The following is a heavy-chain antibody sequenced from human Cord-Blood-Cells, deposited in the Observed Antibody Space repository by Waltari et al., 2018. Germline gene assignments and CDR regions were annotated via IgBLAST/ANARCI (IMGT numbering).Heavy chain of an antibody. D-gene: IGHD3-10*01. CDR3: ATDFLESDYYGSGSYYYFDY. V-gene: IGHV1-24*01. CDR1: GYTLPALS. J-gene: IGHJ4*02. Sequence: VQLVQSGAEVKKPGASVTVSCQVSGYTLPALSMHWVRQDPGTWLEWMGGFDPEDGETIYAQKFQGRVTMTEDTSTDTAYMELSSLRSEDTAVYYCATDFLESDYYGSGSYYYFDYWGQGTLVTVSS. CDR2: FDPEDGET.